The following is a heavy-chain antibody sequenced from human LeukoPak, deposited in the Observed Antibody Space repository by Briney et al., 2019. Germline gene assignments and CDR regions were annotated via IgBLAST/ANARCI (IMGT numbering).Heavy chain of an antibody. V-gene: IGHV3-48*01. CDR1: GFTFSTYA. Sequence: SGGSLRLSCAASGFTFSTYAMTWVRQAPGKGLEWVSYISSSSSTIYYADSVKGRFTVSRDNAKNSLYLQMNSLRAEDTAVYYCARDLWYSSSSWDYYYYMDVWGKGTTVTVSS. J-gene: IGHJ6*03. CDR2: ISSSSSTI. CDR3: ARDLWYSSSSWDYYYYMDV. D-gene: IGHD6-6*01.